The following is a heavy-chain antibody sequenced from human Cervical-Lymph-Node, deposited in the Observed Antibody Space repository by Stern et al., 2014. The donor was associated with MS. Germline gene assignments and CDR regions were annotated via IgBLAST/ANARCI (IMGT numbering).Heavy chain of an antibody. D-gene: IGHD2-15*01. Sequence: QVQLQQWGAGLLKPSETPSLTCAVYGGSFSGYYWSWIRQPPGTGLEWIGEINHSGRTNSNPSLKRRVTLSVDPSQNQFSLKLSSVTAADTAVYYCARGYCSGGSCYQKNFDYWGQGTLVTVSS. J-gene: IGHJ4*02. CDR3: ARGYCSGGSCYQKNFDY. V-gene: IGHV4-34*01. CDR2: INHSGRT. CDR1: GGSFSGYY.